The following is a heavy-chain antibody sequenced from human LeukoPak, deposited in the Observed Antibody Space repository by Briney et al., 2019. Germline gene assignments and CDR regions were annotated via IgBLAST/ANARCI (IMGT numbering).Heavy chain of an antibody. J-gene: IGHJ4*02. CDR2: ISTYNAIT. CDR3: ARDRGYVSASPCDY. V-gene: IGHV1-18*01. Sequence: GASVKVSCKASGYTFTTYGTSWVRQAPGRGLEWMGWISTYNAITNYAQKLQGRVTMTTDTSTSTSYMELRSLRSDDTAVYYCARDRGYVSASPCDYWGQGTLVTVSS. D-gene: IGHD5-12*01. CDR1: GYTFTTYG.